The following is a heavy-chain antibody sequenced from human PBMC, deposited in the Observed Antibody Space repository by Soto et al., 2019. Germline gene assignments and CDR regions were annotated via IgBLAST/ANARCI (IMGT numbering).Heavy chain of an antibody. CDR1: GFTFSSYA. D-gene: IGHD3-16*01. CDR3: AKDRYVITFGGVSDY. Sequence: GSLRLSCAASGFTFSSYAMSWVRQAPGKGLEWVSAISGSGGSTYYADSVKGRFTISSDNSKNTLYLQMNSLRAEDTAVYCCAKDRYVITFGGVSDYWGQGTLVTVSS. CDR2: ISGSGGST. J-gene: IGHJ4*02. V-gene: IGHV3-23*01.